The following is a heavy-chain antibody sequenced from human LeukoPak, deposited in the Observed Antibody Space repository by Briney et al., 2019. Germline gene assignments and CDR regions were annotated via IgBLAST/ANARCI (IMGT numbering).Heavy chain of an antibody. D-gene: IGHD4-11*01. J-gene: IGHJ4*02. CDR2: IKSGSTII. CDR3: ARVHNTVH. V-gene: IGHV3-11*04. Sequence: GGSLTLSCAASGFSLSDYYVNWLRQVPGKGLEWVSYIKSGSTIIFYADSVKGRFSVSRDNANNSVHLQMTNLRDEDTAVYYCARVHNTVHWGQGVQVTVSS. CDR1: GFSLSDYY.